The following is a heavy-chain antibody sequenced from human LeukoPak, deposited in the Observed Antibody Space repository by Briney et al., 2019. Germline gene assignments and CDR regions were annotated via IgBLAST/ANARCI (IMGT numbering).Heavy chain of an antibody. CDR2: INPNSGGT. Sequence: ASVKVSCKASGYTFTGYYMHWVRQAPGQGLEWMGWINPNSGGTNYAQKFQGRVTMTRDTSISTAYMELSRLRSDDMAVYYCARADYGDYSTFDYWGQGTLVTVSS. CDR1: GYTFTGYY. V-gene: IGHV1-2*02. CDR3: ARADYGDYSTFDY. D-gene: IGHD4-17*01. J-gene: IGHJ4*02.